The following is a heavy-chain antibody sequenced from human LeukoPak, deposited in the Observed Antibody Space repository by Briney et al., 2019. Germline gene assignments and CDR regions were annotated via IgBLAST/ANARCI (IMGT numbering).Heavy chain of an antibody. CDR1: GFPFSIYE. D-gene: IGHD6-19*01. Sequence: TGGSLRLSCAVSGFPFSIYEMNWVRQAPGKGLEWVSNIGSSGTTIYYADSVKGRFSISRDNAKSSLYLQMNSLRVEDTAVYYCALLAVASDFDCWGQGALVTVSS. CDR2: IGSSGTTI. J-gene: IGHJ4*02. V-gene: IGHV3-48*03. CDR3: ALLAVASDFDC.